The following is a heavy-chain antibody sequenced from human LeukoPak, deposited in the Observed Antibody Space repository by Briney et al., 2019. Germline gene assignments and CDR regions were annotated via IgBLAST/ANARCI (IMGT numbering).Heavy chain of an antibody. J-gene: IGHJ5*02. V-gene: IGHV6-1*01. CDR1: GDSVSSNSAA. Sequence: SQTLSLTCAISGDSVSSNSAAWNWIRQSPSRGLEWLGRTYYRSKWYNDYAVSVKSRITINPDTSKNQFSLKLSSVTAADTAVYYCASGVRFDPWGQGTLVTVSS. CDR2: TYYRSKWYN. D-gene: IGHD1-1*01. CDR3: ASGVRFDP.